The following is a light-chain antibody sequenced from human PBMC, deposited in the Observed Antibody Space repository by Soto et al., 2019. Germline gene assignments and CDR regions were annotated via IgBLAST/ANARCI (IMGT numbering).Light chain of an antibody. V-gene: IGKV3-20*01. J-gene: IGKJ4*01. Sequence: VVLTQSPGTLSLSPGQRATLSCRASQVLSSNYLAWYQQRPGQAPRLLIYDVFSRASGISDRFSGSGSGSDFTLTISRLEPEDSGIYYCQQYFSSELTFGGGTKVEVK. CDR3: QQYFSSELT. CDR1: QVLSSNY. CDR2: DVF.